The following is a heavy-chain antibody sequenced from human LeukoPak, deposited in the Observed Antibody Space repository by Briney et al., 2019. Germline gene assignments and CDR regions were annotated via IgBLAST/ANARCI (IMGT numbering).Heavy chain of an antibody. J-gene: IGHJ3*02. V-gene: IGHV3-21*01. D-gene: IGHD2-2*01. Sequence: KPGGSLRLSCADSGFTFSSYSMNWVRQAPGRGLEWVSSISSISSYIYYADSVKGRFTISTDNAKNSLYLQMNSLSAEDTAVYYCARDLVVPAALAAFDIWGQGTMVTVSS. CDR2: ISSISSYI. CDR3: ARDLVVPAALAAFDI. CDR1: GFTFSSYS.